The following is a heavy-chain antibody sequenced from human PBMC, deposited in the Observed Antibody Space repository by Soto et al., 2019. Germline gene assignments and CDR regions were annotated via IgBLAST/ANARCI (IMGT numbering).Heavy chain of an antibody. CDR3: ARHGDDILIPRHWYFDL. CDR1: GGSISSSSYY. Sequence: QLQLQESGPGLVKPSETLSLTCTVSGGSISSSSYYWGWIRQPPGKGLEWIGSIYYSGSTYYNPSLKSRVTISVDTSKNQFSLKLSSVTAADTAVYYCARHGDDILIPRHWYFDLWGRGTLVTVSS. D-gene: IGHD3-9*01. V-gene: IGHV4-39*01. J-gene: IGHJ2*01. CDR2: IYYSGST.